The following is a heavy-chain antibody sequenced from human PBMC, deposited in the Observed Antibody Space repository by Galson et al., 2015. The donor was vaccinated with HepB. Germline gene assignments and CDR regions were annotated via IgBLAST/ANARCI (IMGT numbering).Heavy chain of an antibody. Sequence: SETLSLTCAVYGGSFSGYYWSWIRQPPGKGLEWIGSIYYSGSTYYNPSLKSRVTISVDTSKNQFSLKLSSVTAADTAVYYCARVIVVVPAAIGGFDPWGQGTLVTVSS. D-gene: IGHD2-2*01. CDR3: ARVIVVVPAAIGGFDP. CDR2: IYYSGST. CDR1: GGSFSGYY. V-gene: IGHV4-34*01. J-gene: IGHJ5*02.